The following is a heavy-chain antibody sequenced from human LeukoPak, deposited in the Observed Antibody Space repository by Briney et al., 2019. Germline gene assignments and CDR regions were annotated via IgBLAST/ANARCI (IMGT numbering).Heavy chain of an antibody. CDR2: IYYSGST. Sequence: SETLSLTCTVSGGSISSYYWSWIRQPPGKGLEWIGYIYYSGSTNYNPYLKSRVIISVDTSKNQFSLKLSSVAAADTAVYYCARDYGDYFDYWGQGTLVTVSS. CDR1: GGSISSYY. CDR3: ARDYGDYFDY. J-gene: IGHJ4*02. D-gene: IGHD4-17*01. V-gene: IGHV4-59*01.